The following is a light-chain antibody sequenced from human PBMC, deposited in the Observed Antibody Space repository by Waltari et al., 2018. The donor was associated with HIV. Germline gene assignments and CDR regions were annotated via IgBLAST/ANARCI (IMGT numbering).Light chain of an antibody. Sequence: ELTQPPSVSVSPGQTASMTCSGHKLGDKYVCWLQQKPGQPPVLVIYKDDQRPSKIPDRFAGSDSGNTATLTISGTQAMDEADYYCQTGDSSTLVFGGGTRLSVL. CDR3: QTGDSSTLV. CDR1: KLGDKY. CDR2: KDD. V-gene: IGLV3-1*01. J-gene: IGLJ3*02.